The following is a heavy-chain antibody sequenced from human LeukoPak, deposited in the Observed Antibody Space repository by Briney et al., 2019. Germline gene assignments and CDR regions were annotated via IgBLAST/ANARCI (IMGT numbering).Heavy chain of an antibody. D-gene: IGHD5-12*01. CDR1: GDSIDSYY. V-gene: IGHV4-59*12. CDR3: ARLPRYGGYDHFDY. Sequence: PSETLSLTCTVSGDSIDSYYWSWIRQPPGKGLEWIGYIYYRGTTSYNPFLKSRVTISVDTSKNQFSLKLNSVTAADTAVYYCARLPRYGGYDHFDYWSQGILVIVSS. J-gene: IGHJ4*02. CDR2: IYYRGTT.